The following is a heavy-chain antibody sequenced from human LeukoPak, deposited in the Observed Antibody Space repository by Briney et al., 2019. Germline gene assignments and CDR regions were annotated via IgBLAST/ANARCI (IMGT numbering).Heavy chain of an antibody. D-gene: IGHD3-16*01. V-gene: IGHV3-7*03. J-gene: IGHJ6*02. CDR2: INHNGNVN. CDR1: GFTLSSYW. CDR3: ARGGGLDV. Sequence: GGSLRLSCAASGFTLSSYWMNWARQAPGKGLEWVASINHNGNVNYYVDSVKGRFTISRDNAKNSLYLQMSNLRAEDTAVYFCARGGGLDVWGQGATVTVSS.